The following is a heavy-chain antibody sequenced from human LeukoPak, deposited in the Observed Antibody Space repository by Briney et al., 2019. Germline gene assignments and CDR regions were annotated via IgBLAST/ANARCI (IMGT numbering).Heavy chain of an antibody. Sequence: GGSLRLSCAASGFTFSAYSMNWVRQAPGKGLEWVSSISSSSSYIYYADSVKGRFAISRDNAKNSLYLQMNSLRAEDTAVYYCARDLEEYCSGGSCSLFDYWGQGTLVTVSS. V-gene: IGHV3-21*01. CDR3: ARDLEEYCSGGSCSLFDY. CDR2: ISSSSSYI. J-gene: IGHJ4*02. D-gene: IGHD2-15*01. CDR1: GFTFSAYS.